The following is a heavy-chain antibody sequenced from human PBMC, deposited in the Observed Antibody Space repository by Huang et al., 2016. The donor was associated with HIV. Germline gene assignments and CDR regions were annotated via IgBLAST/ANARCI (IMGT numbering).Heavy chain of an antibody. CDR3: AGAAAGTSYYYYYMDV. Sequence: QVQLQQWGAGLLKPSETLSLTCAVYGGSFSGYYWSWIRQPPGKGLEWIGEINHSGSTNYNPALKGRVTISVDTSKNQFSLKLSSVTAADTAVYYCAGAAAGTSYYYYYMDVWGKGTTVTVSS. J-gene: IGHJ6*03. D-gene: IGHD6-13*01. CDR2: INHSGST. V-gene: IGHV4-34*01. CDR1: GGSFSGYY.